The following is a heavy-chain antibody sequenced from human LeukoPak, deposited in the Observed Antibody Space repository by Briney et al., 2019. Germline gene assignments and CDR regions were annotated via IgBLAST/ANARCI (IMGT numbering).Heavy chain of an antibody. J-gene: IGHJ3*02. CDR1: GFTFSSYN. CDR2: ISSSSTCI. V-gene: IGHV3-21*01. CDR3: ARGRWETDI. D-gene: IGHD1-26*01. Sequence: PGGSLRLSCEASGFTFSSYNMNWVRQAPGKGLEWVSSISSSSTCIYYADSVKGRFTISRDNAKNSLYLQLNSLRDEDTAVFYCARGRWETDIWGQGTMVTVSS.